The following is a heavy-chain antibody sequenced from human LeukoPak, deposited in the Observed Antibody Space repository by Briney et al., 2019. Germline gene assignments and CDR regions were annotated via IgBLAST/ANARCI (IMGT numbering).Heavy chain of an antibody. J-gene: IGHJ6*03. CDR3: AGGSLYYYMDV. CDR1: GGSFSGYY. CDR2: INHSGST. Sequence: SETLSLTCAVYGGSFSGYYWSWIRQPPGKGLEWTGEINHSGSTNYNPSLMSRVTISVDTSKNQFSLKLSSVTAADTAVYYCAGGSLYYYMDVWGKGTTVTVSS. V-gene: IGHV4-34*01.